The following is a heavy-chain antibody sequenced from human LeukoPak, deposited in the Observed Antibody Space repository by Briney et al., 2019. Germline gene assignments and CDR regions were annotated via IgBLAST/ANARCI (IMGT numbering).Heavy chain of an antibody. CDR3: ARRGLLGYYY. Sequence: SETLSFTCTVSGFSISSGHYWGWTRQPPGKGLEWIASISHSGTTFYNPSLKSRVTISVDTSKNQFSLKLSSVTAADTAVYYCARRGLLGYYYWGQGTLVTVSS. D-gene: IGHD2-15*01. J-gene: IGHJ4*02. CDR1: GFSISSGHY. V-gene: IGHV4-38-2*02. CDR2: ISHSGTT.